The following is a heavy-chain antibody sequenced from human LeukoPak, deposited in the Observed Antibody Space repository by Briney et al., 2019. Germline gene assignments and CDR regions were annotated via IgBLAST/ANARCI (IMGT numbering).Heavy chain of an antibody. CDR2: INPNSGVT. D-gene: IGHD2-15*01. Sequence: ASVKVSCKASGYTFTGYYIHWVRQAPGQGLEWMGRINPNSGVTNYAQKFQGRVTITRDTSISTAYMDLSSLTYDDTAFYYCARFSMVDAASPGTWGQGTLVTVSS. V-gene: IGHV1-2*06. CDR1: GYTFTGYY. J-gene: IGHJ5*02. CDR3: ARFSMVDAASPGT.